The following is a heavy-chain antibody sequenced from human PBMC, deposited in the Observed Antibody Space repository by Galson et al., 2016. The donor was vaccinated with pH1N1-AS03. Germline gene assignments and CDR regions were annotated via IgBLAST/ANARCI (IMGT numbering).Heavy chain of an antibody. CDR3: TRHPRRAAGGLGGFDP. D-gene: IGHD6-13*01. CDR2: IRAKAYNYAT. Sequence: SLRLSCAASGFNFSASAMHWVRQTSGKGLEWVGRIRAKAYNYATEYAAPVRGRFTISKDDSKNTAFLQMNSLKIEDTAVYYCTRHPRRAAGGLGGFDPWGQGTLVTVPS. J-gene: IGHJ5*02. CDR1: GFNFSASA. V-gene: IGHV3-73*01.